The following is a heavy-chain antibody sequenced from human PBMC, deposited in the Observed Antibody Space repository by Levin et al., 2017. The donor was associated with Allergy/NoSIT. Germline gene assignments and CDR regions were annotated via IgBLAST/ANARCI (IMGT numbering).Heavy chain of an antibody. CDR3: ARSDTEYYFDY. Sequence: GESLKISCKASGYTFTSYGISWVRQAPGQGLEWMGWISAYNGNTNYAQKLQGRVTMTTDTSTSTAYMELRSLRSDDTAVYYCARSDTEYYFDYWGQGTLVTVSS. D-gene: IGHD3-10*01. CDR1: GYTFTSYG. V-gene: IGHV1-18*01. J-gene: IGHJ4*02. CDR2: ISAYNGNT.